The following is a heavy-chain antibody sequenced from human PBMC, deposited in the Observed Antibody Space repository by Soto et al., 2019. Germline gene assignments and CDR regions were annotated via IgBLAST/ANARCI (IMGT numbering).Heavy chain of an antibody. J-gene: IGHJ6*02. V-gene: IGHV1-69*13. Sequence: AVKVSCKACGGTYSSYDISWVRQAPGQWLEWMGGIIPIFGSANYAQQFQGRVTITADESTSTVYIELSSLRSEDTAVYYCARGQRITIFGVVRLANYGMDVWGQGTTVTV. D-gene: IGHD3-3*01. CDR3: ARGQRITIFGVVRLANYGMDV. CDR1: GGTYSSYD. CDR2: IIPIFGSA.